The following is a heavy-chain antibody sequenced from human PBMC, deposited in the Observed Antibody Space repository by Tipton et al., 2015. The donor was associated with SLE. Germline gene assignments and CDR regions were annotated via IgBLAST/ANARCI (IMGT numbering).Heavy chain of an antibody. CDR2: IYYSGST. Sequence: TLSLTCTVSGGSISSHYWTWIRQPPGKGLEWLGSIYYSGSTYYNPSLKSRVSISLDRSKNQFSLKLTSVIAADTAVYYCARRPSTYMVQGVEYYFDSWGQGTLVTVSS. J-gene: IGHJ4*02. CDR3: ARRPSTYMVQGVEYYFDS. CDR1: GGSISSHY. V-gene: IGHV4-39*07. D-gene: IGHD3-10*01.